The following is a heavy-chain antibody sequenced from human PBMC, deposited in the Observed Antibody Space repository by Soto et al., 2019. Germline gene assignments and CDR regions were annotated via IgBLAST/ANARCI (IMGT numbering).Heavy chain of an antibody. CDR2: ISSSGGTT. Sequence: GGSLRLSCAASGFIFSTYAMNWVRQAPGEGLEWVSAISSSGGTTFYAESVRGRFTISRDNSVNTLYLQMSSLRTEDTAVYYCAHPRGYGVFDAVDIWGQGTMVNVSS. CDR3: AHPRGYGVFDAVDI. V-gene: IGHV3-23*01. J-gene: IGHJ3*02. D-gene: IGHD4-17*01. CDR1: GFIFSTYA.